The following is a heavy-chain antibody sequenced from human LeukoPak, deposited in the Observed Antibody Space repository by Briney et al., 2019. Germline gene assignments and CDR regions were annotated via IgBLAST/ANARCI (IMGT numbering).Heavy chain of an antibody. Sequence: GGSLRLSCAASGFTFSSYAMHWVRQAPGKGLEWVAVISYDGSNKYYADSVKGRFTISRDNPKNTLYLQMNSLRAEDTAVYYCARDSYGDSWGQGTLVTVSS. CDR1: GFTFSSYA. CDR3: ARDSYGDS. D-gene: IGHD4-17*01. CDR2: ISYDGSNK. J-gene: IGHJ4*02. V-gene: IGHV3-30-3*01.